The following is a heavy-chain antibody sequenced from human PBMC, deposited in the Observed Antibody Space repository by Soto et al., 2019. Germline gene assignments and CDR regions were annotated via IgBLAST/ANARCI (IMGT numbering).Heavy chain of an antibody. CDR1: GVSLNTADTW. CDR3: VRSRQMESRNDYGLDV. Sequence: QVQLQDSGSGLAKPSQSLSLTCTVSGVSLNTADTWWSWIRQSPGKGLEFIGYYHSGGSTYYDASFRSRVIISADTSNSQFSLKLSSVTFADSAVYFCVRSRQMESRNDYGLDVWGQGNTLTVSS. CDR2: YHSGGST. V-gene: IGHV4-30-4*01. D-gene: IGHD1-1*01. J-gene: IGHJ6*02.